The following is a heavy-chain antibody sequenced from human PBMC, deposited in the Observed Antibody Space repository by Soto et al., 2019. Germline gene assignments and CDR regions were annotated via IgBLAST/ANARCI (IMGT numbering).Heavy chain of an antibody. CDR1: GGSLSNFG. V-gene: IGHV1-69*12. CDR2: IIPVFGTP. CDR3: ARGDATKIVVTTYYAMDV. D-gene: IGHD3-22*01. Sequence: QVQLVQSGAEVKKPGSSVKVSCTASGGSLSNFGISWVRQAPGQGLEWMGGIIPVFGTPNYAQKFQDRVTINADESTTTVYMEVRSLTSEDTAVYYCARGDATKIVVTTYYAMDVWGQGTTVTVSS. J-gene: IGHJ6*02.